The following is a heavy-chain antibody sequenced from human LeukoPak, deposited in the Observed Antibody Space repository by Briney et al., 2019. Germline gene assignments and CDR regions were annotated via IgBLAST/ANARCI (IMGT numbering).Heavy chain of an antibody. CDR3: ARGYCSGGSCYRFDP. CDR1: GGSISSSSYY. D-gene: IGHD2-15*01. V-gene: IGHV4-39*01. CDR2: IYYSGST. Sequence: SETLSLTCTVSGGSISSSSYYWGWIRQPPGKGLEWIGSIYYSGSTYYNPSLRSRVTISVDTSKNQFSLKLSSVTAADTAVYYCARGYCSGGSCYRFDPWGQGTLVTVSS. J-gene: IGHJ5*02.